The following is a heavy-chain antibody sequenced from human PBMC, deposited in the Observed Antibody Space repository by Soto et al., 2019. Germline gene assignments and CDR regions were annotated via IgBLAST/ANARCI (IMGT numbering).Heavy chain of an antibody. CDR2: IFHTGIT. Sequence: QVQLQESGPGLLKPSGTLALSCAVSGDSVSSSNWWTWVRQPPGKGLEWIGDIFHTGITNSNPSLKSRVTMPGEKSKPLFSLKLPSVPAADPAVFYCGRYRPSGLYYSFAMDVGGQGTTVPVSS. J-gene: IGHJ6*02. CDR3: GRYRPSGLYYSFAMDV. D-gene: IGHD3-10*01. CDR1: GDSVSSSNW. V-gene: IGHV4-4*02.